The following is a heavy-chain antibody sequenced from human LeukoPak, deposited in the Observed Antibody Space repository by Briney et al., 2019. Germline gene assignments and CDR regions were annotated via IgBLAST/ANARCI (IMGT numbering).Heavy chain of an antibody. CDR1: GFTFSSYE. D-gene: IGHD3-10*01. Sequence: GGSLRLSCAASGFTFSSYEMNWVRQAPGKGLEWVSYISGSGGSTYYADSVKGRFTISRDNSKNTLYLQMNSLRAEDTAVYYCASSIRGAPRAYYFDYSGQGTLVTVSS. CDR2: ISGSGGST. J-gene: IGHJ4*02. CDR3: ASSIRGAPRAYYFDY. V-gene: IGHV3-23*01.